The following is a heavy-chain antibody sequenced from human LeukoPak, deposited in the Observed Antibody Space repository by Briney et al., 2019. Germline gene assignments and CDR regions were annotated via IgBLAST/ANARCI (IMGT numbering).Heavy chain of an antibody. CDR3: ARDPYRIYYYYYGMDV. CDR2: XNPNSGNT. J-gene: IGHJ6*02. V-gene: IGHV1-8*01. D-gene: IGHD2-15*01. CDR1: GYTFTSYD. Sequence: VASVKVSCKASGYTFTSYDINWVRQATGQGLEXXXXXNPNSGNTGYAQKFQGRVTMTRNTSISTAYMELSSLRSEDTAVYYCARDPYRIYYYYYGMDVWGQGTTVTVSS.